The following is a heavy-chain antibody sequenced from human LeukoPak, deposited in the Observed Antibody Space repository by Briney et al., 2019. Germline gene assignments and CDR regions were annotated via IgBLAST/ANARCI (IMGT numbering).Heavy chain of an antibody. J-gene: IGHJ4*02. CDR1: GFLFSAYD. CDR3: ARGTGHSGYDLKY. D-gene: IGHD5-12*01. V-gene: IGHV3-30*01. CDR2: ISYDGSSK. Sequence: TGGSLRLSCAASGFLFSAYDFHWVRQAPGKGLEWVAFISYDGSSKNYAQSVKGRFTISRDNSKNTLYVQMNSLRHEDTAVYYCARGTGHSGYDLKYWGQGALVTVSS.